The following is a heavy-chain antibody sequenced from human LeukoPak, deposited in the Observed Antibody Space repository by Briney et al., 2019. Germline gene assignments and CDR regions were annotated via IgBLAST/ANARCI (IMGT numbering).Heavy chain of an antibody. CDR1: GFTFDDYA. D-gene: IGHD4-17*01. CDR2: ISWNSGSI. J-gene: IGHJ4*02. V-gene: IGHV3-9*01. Sequence: GRSLRLSCAASGFTFDDYAMHWVRQAPGKGLEWVSGISWNSGSIGYADSVKGRFTISRDNAKNSLYLQMNSLRAEDTALYYCAKDHDLYGDYSDYWGQGTLVTVSS. CDR3: AKDHDLYGDYSDY.